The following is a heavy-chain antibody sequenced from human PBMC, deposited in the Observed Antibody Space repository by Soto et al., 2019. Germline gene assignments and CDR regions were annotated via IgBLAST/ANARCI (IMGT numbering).Heavy chain of an antibody. J-gene: IGHJ4*02. CDR1: GFSLSTSGVG. CDR3: AHSTYSSGWYSFYY. V-gene: IGHV2-5*02. CDR2: IYWDDDK. Sequence: QITLKESGPTLVKPTQTLTLTCTFSGFSLSTSGVGVGWIRQPPGKALEWLALIYWDDDKRYSPFLKSRPTITKDTSKNQVVLTMSNMDPVDTATYYCAHSTYSSGWYSFYYWGQGTLVTVSS. D-gene: IGHD6-19*01.